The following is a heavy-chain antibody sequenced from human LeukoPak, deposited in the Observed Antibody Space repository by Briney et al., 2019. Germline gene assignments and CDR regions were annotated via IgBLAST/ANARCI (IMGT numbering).Heavy chain of an antibody. CDR2: INAYNGNT. V-gene: IGHV1-18*04. CDR3: ARGRYCSGGSCYFLDY. J-gene: IGHJ4*02. Sequence: ASVKVSCKASGYTFTSYGISWVRQAPGQGLEWMGWINAYNGNTNYAQKLQGRVTMTTDTSTSTAYMELRSLRSDDTAVYYCARGRYCSGGSCYFLDYWGQGTLVTVSS. D-gene: IGHD2-15*01. CDR1: GYTFTSYG.